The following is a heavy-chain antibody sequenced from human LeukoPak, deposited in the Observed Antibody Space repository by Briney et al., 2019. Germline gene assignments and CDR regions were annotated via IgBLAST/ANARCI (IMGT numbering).Heavy chain of an antibody. Sequence: GGSLRLSCAASGFTFSSYSMNWVRQAPGKGLEWVSSISSSSSYIYYADSVKGRFTISRDNAKNSLYLQMNSLRAEDTAVYYCARDFKGDGYNDYWGQGTLVTVSS. V-gene: IGHV3-21*01. CDR3: ARDFKGDGYNDY. CDR2: ISSSSSYI. CDR1: GFTFSSYS. J-gene: IGHJ4*02. D-gene: IGHD5-24*01.